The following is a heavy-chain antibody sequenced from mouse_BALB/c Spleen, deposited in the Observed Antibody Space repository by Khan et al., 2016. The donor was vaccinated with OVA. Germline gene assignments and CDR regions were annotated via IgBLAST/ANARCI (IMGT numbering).Heavy chain of an antibody. CDR1: GFTFIDYG. Sequence: EVELVESGGGLVQPGGSRKLSCAASGFTFIDYGMAWVRQTPGKGPEWIAFISSVAYSIYYADTVTGRFTISRENAKHTLYLAMSSLRSDYTAMYYCARGGFAYWGQGTLVTVSA. V-gene: IGHV5-15*02. CDR2: ISSVAYSI. J-gene: IGHJ3*01. CDR3: ARGGFAY.